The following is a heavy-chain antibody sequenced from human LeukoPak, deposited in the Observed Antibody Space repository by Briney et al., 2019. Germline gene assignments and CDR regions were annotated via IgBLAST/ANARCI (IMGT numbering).Heavy chain of an antibody. D-gene: IGHD3-22*01. V-gene: IGHV3-7*03. J-gene: IGHJ4*02. CDR2: IRQDGGEK. CDR1: GFTFTDYW. Sequence: GGSLRLSCAVYGFTFTDYWMNWVRQAPGKGLEWVASIRQDGGEKYYVDSVKGRFTISRDNAKNSLYLQMNNLRAEDTALYYCARVNSDYYDSSGYYYWGQGTLVTVSS. CDR3: ARVNSDYYDSSGYYY.